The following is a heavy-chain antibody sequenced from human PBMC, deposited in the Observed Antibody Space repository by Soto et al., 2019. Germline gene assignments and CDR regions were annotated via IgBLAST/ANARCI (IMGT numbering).Heavy chain of an antibody. CDR1: GFTFSSYS. J-gene: IGHJ4*02. CDR3: AKVRGYGDYAADY. CDR2: ISSSSSTI. Sequence: EVQLVESGGGLVQPGGSLRLSCAASGFTFSSYSMNWVRQAPGKGLEWVSYISSSSSTIYYADSVKGRFTISRDNAKNSLYLQMNSLRAEDTAVYYCAKVRGYGDYAADYWGQGTLVTVSS. D-gene: IGHD4-17*01. V-gene: IGHV3-48*01.